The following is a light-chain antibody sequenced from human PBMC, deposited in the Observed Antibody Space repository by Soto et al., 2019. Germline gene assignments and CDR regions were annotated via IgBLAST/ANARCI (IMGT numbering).Light chain of an antibody. CDR3: LLHDRPIWV. Sequence: QAVVTQEPSLTVSPGGTVTLTCASSTGAVISGYYPNWFQQKPGQAPRALIYSTSNKYSWTPARFSGSLLGGKAALTLSGVQPEDEAEYYCLLHDRPIWVFGGGTKLTVL. CDR1: TGAVISGYY. V-gene: IGLV7-43*01. J-gene: IGLJ3*02. CDR2: STS.